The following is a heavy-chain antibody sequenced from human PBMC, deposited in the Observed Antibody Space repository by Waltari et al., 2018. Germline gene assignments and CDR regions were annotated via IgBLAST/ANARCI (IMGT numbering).Heavy chain of an antibody. CDR2: IIPIFGTA. CDR3: ARGVRGVRGDSLFDY. V-gene: IGHV1-69*05. Sequence: KKPWSSVKVSCKASGGTFTSYAISWVRLAPGQGLEWMGGIIPIFGTANYAQKFQGRVTITTDESTSTAYTELSSLRSEDTAVYYCARGVRGVRGDSLFDYWGQGTLVTVSS. CDR1: GGTFTSYA. D-gene: IGHD2-21*01. J-gene: IGHJ4*02.